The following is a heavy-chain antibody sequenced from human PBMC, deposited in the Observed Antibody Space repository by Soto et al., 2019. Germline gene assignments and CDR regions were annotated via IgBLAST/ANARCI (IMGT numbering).Heavy chain of an antibody. J-gene: IGHJ4*02. Sequence: QVHLQESGPGLVKPSQTLSLTCTVSGGSISRGDYYWSWIRQPPGKGLQWIGYIHYSRSTYYIPSLEGRVTTSVDTSKYQFSLKLSSVTAANTAVYYCASGPASGSPDYWGQGTLVTVSS. CDR3: ASGPASGSPDY. D-gene: IGHD3-22*01. CDR1: GGSISRGDYY. CDR2: IHYSRST. V-gene: IGHV4-30-4*01.